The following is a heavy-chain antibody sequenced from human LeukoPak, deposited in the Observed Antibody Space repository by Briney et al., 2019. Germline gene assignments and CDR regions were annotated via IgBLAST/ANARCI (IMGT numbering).Heavy chain of an antibody. D-gene: IGHD3-16*01. CDR1: GFTFSSYA. CDR2: ISGGGAKT. J-gene: IGHJ3*02. V-gene: IGHV3-23*01. CDR3: AKCSSSYGNDALDI. Sequence: AGGSLRLSCAASGFTFSSYAMSWVRQAPGKGLEWVSFISGGGAKTFYADSVKGRFSISRDNSKNTVYLHMNSLRAEDTAIYYCAKCSSSYGNDALDIWGQGTMVTVSS.